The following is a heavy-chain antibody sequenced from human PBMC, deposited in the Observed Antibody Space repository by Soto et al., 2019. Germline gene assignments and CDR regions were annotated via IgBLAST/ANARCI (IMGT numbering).Heavy chain of an antibody. CDR2: IYHSGST. J-gene: IGHJ6*02. CDR1: GGSISSGGYS. CDR3: ARGGDYDFWSGYYPSYYYGMDV. D-gene: IGHD3-3*01. Sequence: TLSLTCAVSGGSISSGGYSWSWIRQPPGKGLEWIGYIYHSGSTYYNPSLKSRVTISVDRSKNQFSLKLSSVTAADTAVYYCARGGDYDFWSGYYPSYYYGMDVWGQGTTVTVSS. V-gene: IGHV4-30-2*01.